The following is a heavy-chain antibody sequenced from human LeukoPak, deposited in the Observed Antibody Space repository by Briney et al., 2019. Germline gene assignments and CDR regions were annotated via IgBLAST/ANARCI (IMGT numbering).Heavy chain of an antibody. J-gene: IGHJ6*02. V-gene: IGHV1-2*04. CDR1: GYTFTGYY. CDR3: ARMGPVDIVVVPAAAFYYYYGMDV. Sequence: GASVKVSCKASGYTFTGYYMHWVRQAPGQGLEGMGWINPNSGGTNYAQKFQGWVTMTRDTSISTAYMELSRLRSDDTAVYYCARMGPVDIVVVPAAAFYYYYGMDVWGQGTTVTVSS. D-gene: IGHD2-2*01. CDR2: INPNSGGT.